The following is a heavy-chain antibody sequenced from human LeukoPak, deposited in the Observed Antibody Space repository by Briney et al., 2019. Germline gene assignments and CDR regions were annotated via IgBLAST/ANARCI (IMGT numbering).Heavy chain of an antibody. Sequence: GGSLRLSCAASGFTFSSYSMNWVRQTPGKGLEWVSSISSSSSYIYYADSVKGRFTISRDNAKNSLYLQMNSLRAEDTAVYYCAIHMVRGVILCSRADYWGQGTLVTVSS. D-gene: IGHD3-10*01. CDR1: GFTFSSYS. CDR2: ISSSSSYI. J-gene: IGHJ4*02. CDR3: AIHMVRGVILCSRADY. V-gene: IGHV3-21*01.